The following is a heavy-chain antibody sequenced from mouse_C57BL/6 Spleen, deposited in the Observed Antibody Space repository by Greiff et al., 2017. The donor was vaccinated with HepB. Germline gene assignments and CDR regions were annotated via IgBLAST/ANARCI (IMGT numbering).Heavy chain of an antibody. CDR2: ISYDGSN. CDR3: ARDDYYGVDY. CDR1: GYSITSGYY. J-gene: IGHJ4*01. V-gene: IGHV3-6*01. Sequence: EVQRVESGPGLVKPSQSLSLTCSVTGYSITSGYYWNWIRQFPGNKLEWMGYISYDGSNNYNPSLKNRISITRDTSKNQFFLKLNSVTTEDTATYYCARDDYYGVDYWGQGTSVTVSS.